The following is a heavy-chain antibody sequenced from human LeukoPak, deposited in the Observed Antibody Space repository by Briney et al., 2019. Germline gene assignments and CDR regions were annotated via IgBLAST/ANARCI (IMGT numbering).Heavy chain of an antibody. CDR1: GFTFSSYE. V-gene: IGHV3-43*02. CDR2: ITGDGAGT. Sequence: PGGSLRLSCAASGFTFSSYEMNWVRQAPGKGLEWVSLITGDGAGTYYADSVKGRFTISRDNSKNSLYLQMNGLRTEDTALYYCAKEGPIAVANYFDYWGQGTLVTVSS. CDR3: AKEGPIAVANYFDY. D-gene: IGHD6-19*01. J-gene: IGHJ4*02.